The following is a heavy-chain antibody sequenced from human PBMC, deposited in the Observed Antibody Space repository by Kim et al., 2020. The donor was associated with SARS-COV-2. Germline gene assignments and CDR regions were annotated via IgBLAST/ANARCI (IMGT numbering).Heavy chain of an antibody. Sequence: TYSTPSLKSRVTISLDTTKNQFSLKLSSVTAADTAVYYCARHTIRLELDYCGQGTLVTVSS. V-gene: IGHV4-39*01. CDR2: T. D-gene: IGHD3-3*02. J-gene: IGHJ4*02. CDR3: ARHTIRLELDY.